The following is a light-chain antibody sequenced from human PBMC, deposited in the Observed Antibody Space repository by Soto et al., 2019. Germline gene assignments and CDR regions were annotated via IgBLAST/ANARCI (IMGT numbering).Light chain of an antibody. CDR2: KAS. CDR1: QSISSW. V-gene: IGKV1-5*03. Sequence: IQMTQSPSTLSASVGDRVTITCRASQSISSWLAWYQQKPGKAPNLLIYKASSLESGVPSRFSGSGSGTEFTLTISSLQPDDFATYYCQQYNSPIFTFGPGTKVDIK. CDR3: QQYNSPIFT. J-gene: IGKJ3*01.